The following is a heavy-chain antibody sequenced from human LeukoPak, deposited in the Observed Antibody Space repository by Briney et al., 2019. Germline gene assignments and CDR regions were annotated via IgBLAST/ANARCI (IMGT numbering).Heavy chain of an antibody. CDR1: GGSISSYY. CDR3: ASNSAAGPFDY. CDR2: IYYSGST. J-gene: IGHJ4*02. D-gene: IGHD6-13*01. Sequence: SETLSLTCTVSGGSISSYYWSWIRQPPGKGLEWIGYIYYSGSTNYNPSLKSRVTISVDTSKNQFSLKLSSVTAADTAVYYCASNSAAGPFDYWGQGTLVTVSS. V-gene: IGHV4-59*08.